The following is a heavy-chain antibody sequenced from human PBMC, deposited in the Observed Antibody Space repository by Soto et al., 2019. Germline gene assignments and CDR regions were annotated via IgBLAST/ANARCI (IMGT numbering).Heavy chain of an antibody. D-gene: IGHD3-10*01. CDR1: GGSISSYY. V-gene: IGHV4-59*08. CDR3: ARQGFGPLHGLVEV. Sequence: PSETLSLTCTVSGGSISSYYWSWFRQSPGKRMEWIGYVHHSWGSSYNPSLQSRVAISLDTSKSQFSLMVTSVTATDTAVYYCARQGFGPLHGLVEVWGQGTTVTVSS. CDR2: VHHSWGS. J-gene: IGHJ6*02.